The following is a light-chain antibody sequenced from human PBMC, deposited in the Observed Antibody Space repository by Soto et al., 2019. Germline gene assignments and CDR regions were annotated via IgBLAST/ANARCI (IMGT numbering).Light chain of an antibody. Sequence: DIVLTQSPGTLSLSPGERATLSCRASQSVSSSYLAWYQQKPGQAPRLLIYAASTRATGIPARFRGRGSGTEFTLTISSLQAEDFAVYYWQQYNNWPVFGQGTKVDIK. CDR2: AAS. CDR1: QSVSSSY. CDR3: QQYNNWPV. V-gene: IGKV3-15*01. J-gene: IGKJ1*01.